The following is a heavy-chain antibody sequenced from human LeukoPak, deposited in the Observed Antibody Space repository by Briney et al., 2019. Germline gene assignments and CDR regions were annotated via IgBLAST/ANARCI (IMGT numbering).Heavy chain of an antibody. CDR3: ARDRFEDTAMVTRAFDI. Sequence: SVKVPCKASGGTFSSYAISWVRQAPGQGLEWMGGIIPIFGTANYAQKFQGRVTITADESTSTAYMELSSLRSEDTAVYYCARDRFEDTAMVTRAFDIWGQGTMVTVSS. J-gene: IGHJ3*02. CDR2: IIPIFGTA. V-gene: IGHV1-69*13. CDR1: GGTFSSYA. D-gene: IGHD5-18*01.